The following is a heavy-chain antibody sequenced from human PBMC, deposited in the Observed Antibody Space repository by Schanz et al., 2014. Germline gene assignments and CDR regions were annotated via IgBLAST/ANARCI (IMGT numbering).Heavy chain of an antibody. V-gene: IGHV3-21*02. CDR1: GFTFSGFW. J-gene: IGHJ4*02. D-gene: IGHD1-1*01. CDR3: ARDRRNADLDY. CDR2: ISTSGTYM. Sequence: EVQLLESGGGLVQPGGSLRLSCAASGFTFSGFWMTWVRQAPGRGLEWVSSISTSGTYMYIADSLKGRLTISRDNAKNSLYLEMNSLRAEDTALYYCARDRRNADLDYWGQGTLVTVSS.